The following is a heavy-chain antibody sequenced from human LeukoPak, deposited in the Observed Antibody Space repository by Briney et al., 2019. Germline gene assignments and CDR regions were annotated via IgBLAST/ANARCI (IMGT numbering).Heavy chain of an antibody. CDR3: AKDPRGYRPTGPFDY. D-gene: IGHD5-18*01. V-gene: IGHV3-23*01. Sequence: GGSLRLSCAAAGLTFSSYAMSWVRQAPGKGLEWVSAISGSGGSTYYADSVKGRFTISRDNSKNTLYLQMNSLRAEDTAVYYCAKDPRGYRPTGPFDYWGQGTLVTVSS. CDR1: GLTFSSYA. CDR2: ISGSGGST. J-gene: IGHJ4*02.